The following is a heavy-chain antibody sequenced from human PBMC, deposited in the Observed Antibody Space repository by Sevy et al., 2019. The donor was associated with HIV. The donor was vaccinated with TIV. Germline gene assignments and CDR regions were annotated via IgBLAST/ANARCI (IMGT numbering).Heavy chain of an antibody. Sequence: SQTLSLTCAISGDSVSSNSAAWNWIRQSPSRGLEWLGRTYYASRWDNDYAVSVIGRITINPDTSKNQFSLQLNSVTPEDTAVYYCARVPLRSLLYYFDYWGQGVLVTVSS. D-gene: IGHD4-17*01. CDR2: TYYASRWDN. CDR3: ARVPLRSLLYYFDY. J-gene: IGHJ4*02. V-gene: IGHV6-1*01. CDR1: GDSVSSNSAA.